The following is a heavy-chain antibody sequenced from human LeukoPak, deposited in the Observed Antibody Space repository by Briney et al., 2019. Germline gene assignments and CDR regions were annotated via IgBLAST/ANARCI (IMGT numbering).Heavy chain of an antibody. V-gene: IGHV3-30-3*02. CDR1: GFTFSSYA. J-gene: IGHJ4*02. D-gene: IGHD3-10*01. Sequence: GGSLRLSCAASGFTFSSYAMHWVRQAPGKGLEWVAVISYDGSNKYYADSVKGRFTISRDNSKNTLYLQMNSLRAEDTAVYYCAKSGLGGLDYWGQGTLVTVSS. CDR2: ISYDGSNK. CDR3: AKSGLGGLDY.